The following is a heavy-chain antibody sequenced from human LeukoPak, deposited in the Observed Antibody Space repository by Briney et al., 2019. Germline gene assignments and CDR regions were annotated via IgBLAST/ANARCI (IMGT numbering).Heavy chain of an antibody. V-gene: IGHV4-4*07. CDR2: VSTTGRY. Sequence: SETLSLTCSVSGGSLKTYYWTWIRQPAGKGLEWIGRVSTTGRYNYKPFFMSRVTMSVDISNNQVSLRLTSVTAADTAVYYCAREPTNTPGRPLDSWGQGILVTVSS. CDR1: GGSLKTYY. J-gene: IGHJ4*02. CDR3: AREPTNTPGRPLDS. D-gene: IGHD2-2*02.